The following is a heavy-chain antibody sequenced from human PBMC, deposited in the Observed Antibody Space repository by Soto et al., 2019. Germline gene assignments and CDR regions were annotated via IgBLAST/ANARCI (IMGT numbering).Heavy chain of an antibody. CDR3: MTTSPAYSCGWFDC. CDR2: ISYDGSDK. J-gene: IGHJ4*02. CDR1: GFTFSNYG. Sequence: QVLLVESGGGVVQPGRSLRLSCAASGFTFSNYGMHWVRQAPGKGLEWVAVISYDGSDKLYADSVKGRFTLSRDNSKYTLDLQMDSLRAEDTVVYYCMTTSPAYSCGWFDCWGQGILVSVS. D-gene: IGHD6-19*01. V-gene: IGHV3-30*03.